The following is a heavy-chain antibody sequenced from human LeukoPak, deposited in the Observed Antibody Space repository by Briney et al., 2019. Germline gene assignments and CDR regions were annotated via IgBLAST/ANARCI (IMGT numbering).Heavy chain of an antibody. Sequence: ASVKVSCKASGYTFPDYYTHWVRQASGQGLEWMGCINPNSGGTNYAQKFQGRVTMTRDTSINTAYMELSSLRSDDTAVYYCARDGRSGWHYFDHWGQGTLVTVSS. V-gene: IGHV1-2*02. D-gene: IGHD6-19*01. CDR2: INPNSGGT. J-gene: IGHJ4*02. CDR1: GYTFPDYY. CDR3: ARDGRSGWHYFDH.